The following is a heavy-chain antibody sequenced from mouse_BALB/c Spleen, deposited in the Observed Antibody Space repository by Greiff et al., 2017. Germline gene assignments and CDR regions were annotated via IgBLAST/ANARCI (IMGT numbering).Heavy chain of an antibody. Sequence: EVQLVESGGDLVKPGGSLKLSCAASGFTFSSYGMSWVRQTPDKRLEWVATISSGGSYTYYPDSVKGRFTISRDNAKNTLYLQMSSLKSEDTAMYYCARQRYGRAMDYWGQGTSVTGSS. J-gene: IGHJ4*01. CDR3: ARQRYGRAMDY. D-gene: IGHD1-1*02. V-gene: IGHV5-6*01. CDR2: ISSGGSYT. CDR1: GFTFSSYG.